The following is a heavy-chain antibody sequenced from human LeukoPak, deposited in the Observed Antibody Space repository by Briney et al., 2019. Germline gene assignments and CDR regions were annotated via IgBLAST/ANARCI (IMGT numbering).Heavy chain of an antibody. CDR1: GGSISIYY. J-gene: IGHJ4*02. D-gene: IGHD6-13*01. Sequence: NPSETLSLTCTVPGGSISIYYWSWIRQPAGKGLEWIGRIYTSGSTNYNPSLKSRVTMSVDTSKNQFSLKLSSVTAADTAVYYCARFSSIAAAFDYWGQGTLVTVSS. CDR3: ARFSSIAAAFDY. CDR2: IYTSGST. V-gene: IGHV4-4*07.